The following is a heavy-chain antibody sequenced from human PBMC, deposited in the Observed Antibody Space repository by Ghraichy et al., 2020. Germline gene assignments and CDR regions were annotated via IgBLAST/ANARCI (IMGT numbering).Heavy chain of an antibody. V-gene: IGHV4-34*01. CDR3: ARNQLQNRFDP. CDR1: GWSFSTYY. J-gene: IGHJ5*02. D-gene: IGHD5-24*01. Sequence: SQTLSLTCVVYGWSFSTYYWSWIRQSPGKGLEWIGEINRSGSANYNPSLKSRVSISVDTSKNQFSLKLSSVTAADTAVYYCARNQLQNRFDPWGQGTLVTVSS. CDR2: INRSGSA.